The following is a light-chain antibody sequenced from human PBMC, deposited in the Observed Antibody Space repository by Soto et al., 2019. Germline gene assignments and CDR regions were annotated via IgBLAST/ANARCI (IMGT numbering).Light chain of an antibody. J-gene: IGKJ3*01. CDR3: QQYGRSPFT. Sequence: EIVLTQSPGTLSLSPGERATLSCRASQSVNLNYLAWYQQKPGQAPRLLIYGASSRATGIPDRCSGSGSGTEFTLTVSRLEPEAFAVYYCQQYGRSPFTFGPGTKVDIK. V-gene: IGKV3-20*01. CDR2: GAS. CDR1: QSVNLNY.